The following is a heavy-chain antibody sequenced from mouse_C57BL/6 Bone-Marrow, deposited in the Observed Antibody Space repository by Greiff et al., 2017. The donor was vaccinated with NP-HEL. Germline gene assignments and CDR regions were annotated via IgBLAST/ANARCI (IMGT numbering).Heavy chain of an antibody. J-gene: IGHJ1*03. CDR1: GYSITSDY. D-gene: IGHD2-5*01. Sequence: VQLKPSGPGLAKPSQTLSLTCSVTGYSITSDYWNWIRKFPGNKLEYMGYISYSGSTYYNPSLKSRISITRDTSKNQYYLQLNSVTTEDTATYYCARSVYSNPYWYFDVWGTGTTVTVSS. CDR3: ARSVYSNPYWYFDV. V-gene: IGHV3-8*01. CDR2: ISYSGST.